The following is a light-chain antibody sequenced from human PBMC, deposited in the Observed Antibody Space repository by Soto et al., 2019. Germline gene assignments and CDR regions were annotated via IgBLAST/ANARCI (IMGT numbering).Light chain of an antibody. Sequence: DIQMTQSPSSLSASVGDRITITCRASESVVGYLNWYQLKPGRVPKSLIYGSKSLQSGVPSRFSGSGSGTDFTLTISSLQPDDLATYYCQQTYNFPWTLGQGTKVE. CDR2: GSK. CDR1: ESVVGY. CDR3: QQTYNFPWT. J-gene: IGKJ1*01. V-gene: IGKV1-39*01.